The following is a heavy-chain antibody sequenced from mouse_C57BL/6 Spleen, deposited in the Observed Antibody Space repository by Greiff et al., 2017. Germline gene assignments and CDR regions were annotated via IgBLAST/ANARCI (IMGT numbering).Heavy chain of an antibody. V-gene: IGHV1-4*01. CDR3: ARYYYSSSYVYAMDY. Sequence: QVQLQQSGAELARPGASVKMSCKASGYTFTSYTMHWVKQRPGQGLEWIGYINPSSGYTKYNQKFKDKATLTADKSSSTAYMQLSSLTSEDSAVYYCARYYYSSSYVYAMDYWGQGTSVTVSS. CDR1: GYTFTSYT. CDR2: INPSSGYT. D-gene: IGHD1-1*01. J-gene: IGHJ4*01.